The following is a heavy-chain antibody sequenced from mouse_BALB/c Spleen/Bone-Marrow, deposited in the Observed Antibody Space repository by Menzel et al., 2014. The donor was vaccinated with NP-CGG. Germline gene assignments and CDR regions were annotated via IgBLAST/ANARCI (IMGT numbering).Heavy chain of an antibody. D-gene: IGHD2-4*01. CDR2: IDPANGNT. CDR3: ALYYDYDVGY. J-gene: IGHJ2*01. CDR1: GFNIKDTY. V-gene: IGHV14-3*02. Sequence: VQLQQSGAELVKPGDSVKLSCTASGFNIKDTYMHWVKQRPEQGLEWIGRIDPANGNTKYDPKFQGKATITADTSSNTAYLQLSSLTSEDTAVYYCALYYDYDVGYWGQGTTLTVSS.